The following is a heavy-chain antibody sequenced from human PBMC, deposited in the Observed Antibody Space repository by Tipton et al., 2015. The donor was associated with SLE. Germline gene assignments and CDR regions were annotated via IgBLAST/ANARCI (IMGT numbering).Heavy chain of an antibody. J-gene: IGHJ6*02. Sequence: TLSLTCAVYGGSFSGYYWSWIRQPPGKGLEWIGEINHSGSTNYNPSLKSRVTISVDTSKNQFSLKLSSVTAADTAVYYCARGESSSTKPGMDVWGQGTTVTVSS. CDR3: ARGESSSTKPGMDV. D-gene: IGHD2-2*01. V-gene: IGHV4-34*01. CDR2: INHSGST. CDR1: GGSFSGYY.